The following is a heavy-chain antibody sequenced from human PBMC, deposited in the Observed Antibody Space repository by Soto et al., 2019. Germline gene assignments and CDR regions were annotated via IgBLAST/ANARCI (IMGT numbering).Heavy chain of an antibody. CDR2: ISYDGSNK. J-gene: IGHJ3*02. D-gene: IGHD3-10*01. CDR1: GFTFSSYA. Sequence: QVQLVESGGGVVQPGRSLRLSCAASGFTFSSYAMHWVRQAPGKGLEWVAVISYDGSNKYYADSVKGRFTISRDNSNNALYLQMNSLRAEDTAVYYGARVIDQLLWFGELSWDDAFDIWGQGTMVTVSS. CDR3: ARVIDQLLWFGELSWDDAFDI. V-gene: IGHV3-30-3*01.